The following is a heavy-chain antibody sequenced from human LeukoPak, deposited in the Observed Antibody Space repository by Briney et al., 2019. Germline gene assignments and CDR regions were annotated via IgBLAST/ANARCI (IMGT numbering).Heavy chain of an antibody. CDR2: ISGSTSII. CDR3: ARVRYRSIAADGYYYMDV. V-gene: IGHV3-48*01. CDR1: GFTFSGYS. Sequence: PGRSLRLSCAASGFTFSGYSMNWVRQAPGKGLQWVSYISGSTSIIYYADSVKGRFTISRDNAKNSLSLQMNSLRAEDTAVYYCARVRYRSIAADGYYYMDVWGKGTTVTVSS. J-gene: IGHJ6*03. D-gene: IGHD6-13*01.